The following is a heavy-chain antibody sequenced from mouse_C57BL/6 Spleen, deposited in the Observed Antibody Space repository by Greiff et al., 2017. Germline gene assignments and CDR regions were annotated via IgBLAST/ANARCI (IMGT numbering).Heavy chain of an antibody. J-gene: IGHJ4*01. CDR3: TTGATGSYYAVDY. CDR2: IDPENGDT. Sequence: EVQRVESGAELVKPGASVKLSCTASGFNINDDYMHWVKQRPEQGLEWIGWIDPENGDTEYASKFQGKATITADTASNTAYLQLSSLTSEDTAVYDCTTGATGSYYAVDYWGQGPSVTVSS. V-gene: IGHV14-4*01. CDR1: GFNINDDY.